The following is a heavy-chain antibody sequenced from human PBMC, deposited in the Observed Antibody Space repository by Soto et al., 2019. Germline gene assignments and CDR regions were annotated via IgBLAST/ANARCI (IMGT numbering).Heavy chain of an antibody. CDR3: TIGSWSGEVFDI. CDR2: IIPMLGVR. J-gene: IGHJ3*02. Sequence: QVQLVQSGAEVKKPGSSVKVSCKDSGGTFNTYSMFWVRQAPGQGLEWTGRIIPMLGVRNYAQRFQDRVTITADKSTATVHMELSSLRSEDTALYYCTIGSWSGEVFDIWGQGTMVTVSS. D-gene: IGHD2-21*01. V-gene: IGHV1-69*02. CDR1: GGTFNTYS.